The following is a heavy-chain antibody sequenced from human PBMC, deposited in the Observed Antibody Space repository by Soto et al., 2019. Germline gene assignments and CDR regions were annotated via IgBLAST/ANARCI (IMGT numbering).Heavy chain of an antibody. V-gene: IGHV3-74*01. J-gene: IGHJ4*02. CDR2: INSDGSAT. CDR1: GFTFSSYW. CDR3: TRDRGTAMVPDY. D-gene: IGHD5-18*01. Sequence: EVQLVESGGGLVQPGGSLRLSCAASGFTFSSYWMHWVLQAPGKGLVWVSRINSDGSATSYADSVKGRFTISRDNAKNTLYLQMNSLRAEDTAVYYCTRDRGTAMVPDYWGQGTLVTVSS.